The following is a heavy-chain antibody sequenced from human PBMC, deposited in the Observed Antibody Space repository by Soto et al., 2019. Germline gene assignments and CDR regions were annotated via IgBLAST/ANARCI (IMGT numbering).Heavy chain of an antibody. CDR2: TSPKTGGA. CDR3: ARSSGSYSKWFDS. J-gene: IGHJ5*01. D-gene: IGHD3-10*01. Sequence: ASGKCSCKTSGYTFTAYYMHWLRQAPGHGLEWLGWTSPKTGGAKYSHTFQGRVSMTRNTSISTAYMELTGLSTDDTAVYYCARSSGSYSKWFDSWGQGTLVTVS. V-gene: IGHV1-2*02. CDR1: GYTFTAYY.